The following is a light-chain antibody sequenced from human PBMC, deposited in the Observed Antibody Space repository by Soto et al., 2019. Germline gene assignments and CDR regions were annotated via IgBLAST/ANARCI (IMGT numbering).Light chain of an antibody. Sequence: EIVMRRSPATLSVTAGERASLSVRDSQSVSSNLAWYQQKPGQAPRLLIYGASTRATGIPARFSGSGPGTASTSTFRRMQSADFAVYFWQPYPNWPPAPFGQGTKVDIK. CDR3: QPYPNWPPAP. J-gene: IGKJ1*01. V-gene: IGKV3-15*01. CDR1: QSVSSN. CDR2: GAS.